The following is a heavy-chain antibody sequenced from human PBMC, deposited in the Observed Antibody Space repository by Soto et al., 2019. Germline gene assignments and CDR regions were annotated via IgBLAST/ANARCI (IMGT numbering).Heavy chain of an antibody. CDR1: GYTFTSYG. Sequence: ASVKVSCKASGYTFTSYGISWVRQAPGQGLEWMGWISAYNGNTNYAQKLQGRVTMTTDTSTSTAYMGLRSLRAEDTAVYYCAKIEDIVATETEWGQGTLVTVSS. V-gene: IGHV1-18*04. J-gene: IGHJ4*02. D-gene: IGHD5-12*01. CDR3: AKIEDIVATETE. CDR2: ISAYNGNT.